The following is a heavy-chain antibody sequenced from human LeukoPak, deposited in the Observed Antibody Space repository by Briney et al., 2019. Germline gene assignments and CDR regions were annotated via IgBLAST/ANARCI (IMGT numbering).Heavy chain of an antibody. CDR3: ARRSSGYDGYYFDY. J-gene: IGHJ4*02. CDR1: GYTFTSYD. Sequence: EASVKVSCKASGYTFTSYDINWVRQATGQGLEWMGWMNPNSGNTGYAQKFQGRVTMPRNTSISTAYMELSSLRSEDTAVYYCARRSSGYDGYYFDYWGQGTLVTVSS. V-gene: IGHV1-8*01. D-gene: IGHD5-12*01. CDR2: MNPNSGNT.